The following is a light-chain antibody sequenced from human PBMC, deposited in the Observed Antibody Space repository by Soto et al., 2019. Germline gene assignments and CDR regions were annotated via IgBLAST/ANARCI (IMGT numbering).Light chain of an antibody. CDR2: DAS. CDR1: QDIDQF. V-gene: IGKV1-33*01. Sequence: DIQMTQSPSTLSASVRDRVTITCRARQDIDQFLNWFQQKPGKAPKLLIHDASNLETGVPSRFSGSGSGTDFTFTIRSLRPEDIATYYCQQYLNVPLTFGQGTRLEI. CDR3: QQYLNVPLT. J-gene: IGKJ5*01.